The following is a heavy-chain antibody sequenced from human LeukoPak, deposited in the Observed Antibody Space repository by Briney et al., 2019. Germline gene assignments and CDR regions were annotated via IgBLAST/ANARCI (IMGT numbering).Heavy chain of an antibody. D-gene: IGHD3-22*01. Sequence: PSETLSLTCTVSGGSISSYYWSWLRQTPGKGLEYIGYIYDSGSTNYNPSLKSRVTISVDTSKNQFSLQLSSVTAAGTAVYYCARYDSRGGYYFDYWGQGTLVTVSS. V-gene: IGHV4-59*01. J-gene: IGHJ4*02. CDR2: IYDSGST. CDR1: GGSISSYY. CDR3: ARYDSRGGYYFDY.